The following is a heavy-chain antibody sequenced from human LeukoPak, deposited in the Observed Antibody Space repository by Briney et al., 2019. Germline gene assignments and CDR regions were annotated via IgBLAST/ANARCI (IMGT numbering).Heavy chain of an antibody. Sequence: GGSLRLSCAASGFTFSSYSMNWVRQAPGKGLEWVSSISSSRSYIYYADSVKGRFTISRDNAKNSLYLQMNSLRAEDTAVYYCARREVYSSGWHWFDPWGQGTLVTVSS. CDR3: ARREVYSSGWHWFDP. CDR1: GFTFSSYS. D-gene: IGHD6-19*01. CDR2: ISSSRSYI. J-gene: IGHJ5*02. V-gene: IGHV3-21*04.